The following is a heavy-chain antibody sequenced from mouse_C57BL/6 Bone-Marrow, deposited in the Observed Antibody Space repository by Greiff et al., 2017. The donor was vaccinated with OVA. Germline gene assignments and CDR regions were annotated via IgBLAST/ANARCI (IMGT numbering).Heavy chain of an antibody. J-gene: IGHJ2*01. Sequence: QVQLQQSGAELVRPGTSVKMSCKASGYTFTNYWIGWAKQRPGHGLEWIGVIYPGGGYTNYNEQFKGKATLTADKSSSTAYMQFSSLTSEDSAIYYCAREGYGSSFDYWGQGTTLTVSS. V-gene: IGHV1-63*01. D-gene: IGHD1-1*01. CDR1: GYTFTNYW. CDR2: IYPGGGYT. CDR3: AREGYGSSFDY.